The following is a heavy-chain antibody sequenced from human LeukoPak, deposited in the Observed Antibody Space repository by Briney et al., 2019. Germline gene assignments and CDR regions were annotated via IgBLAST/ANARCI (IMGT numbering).Heavy chain of an antibody. CDR1: GGSISSYY. J-gene: IGHJ4*02. Sequence: SETLSLTCTVSGGSISSYYWSWIRQPPGKGLEWIGYIYYSGSTNYNPSLKSRVTISVDTSKNQFSLKLSSVTAADTAVYYYARVDCSSTSCYPLDWGQGTLVTVSS. CDR3: ARVDCSSTSCYPLD. CDR2: IYYSGST. V-gene: IGHV4-59*01. D-gene: IGHD2-2*01.